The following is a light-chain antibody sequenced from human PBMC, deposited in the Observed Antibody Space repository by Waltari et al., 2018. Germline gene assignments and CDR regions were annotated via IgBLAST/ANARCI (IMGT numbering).Light chain of an antibody. V-gene: IGLV2-14*03. Sequence: QSALTQPASMSGSPGQSITISCTGTSSDVDGFNFVSWYQQYPGKAPKLIIYDVANRPSGVSQRCSGSRSGNTASLTISGLQAEDEADYYCSSYTSVNTRFGGGTKLTVL. J-gene: IGLJ2*01. CDR3: SSYTSVNTR. CDR2: DVA. CDR1: SSDVDGFNF.